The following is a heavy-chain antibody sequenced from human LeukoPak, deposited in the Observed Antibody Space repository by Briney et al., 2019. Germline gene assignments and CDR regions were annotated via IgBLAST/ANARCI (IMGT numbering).Heavy chain of an antibody. D-gene: IGHD1-14*01. J-gene: IGHJ4*02. V-gene: IGHV3-23*01. CDR1: GFTFSNYA. CDR3: AKAAAIGSKEVYEMIDC. Sequence: PGGSLRLSCAASGFTFSNYAMSWVRQAPTKGLEWVSTISGSGDGTYYADSVKGRFTISRDNSKITLYLQINSLTAADTAIYYCAKAAAIGSKEVYEMIDCWGQGTLVTVSS. CDR2: ISGSGDGT.